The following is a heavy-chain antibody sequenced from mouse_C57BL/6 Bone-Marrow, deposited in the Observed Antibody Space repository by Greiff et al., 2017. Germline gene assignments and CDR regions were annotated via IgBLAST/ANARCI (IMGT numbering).Heavy chain of an antibody. J-gene: IGHJ3*01. D-gene: IGHD2-5*01. CDR1: GFNIKDDY. Sequence: EVQLQQSGAELVRPGASVTLSCTASGFNIKDDYMHWVKQRPEQGLEWIGWIDPENGDTEYASKFQGKATITADTSSNTAYLQLSSLTSEDTAVYYCLYSNFFAYWGQGTLVTVAA. CDR2: IDPENGDT. V-gene: IGHV14-4*01. CDR3: LYSNFFAY.